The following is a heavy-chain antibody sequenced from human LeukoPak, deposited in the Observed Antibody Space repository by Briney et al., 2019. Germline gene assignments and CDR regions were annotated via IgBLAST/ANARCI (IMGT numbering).Heavy chain of an antibody. D-gene: IGHD6-6*01. V-gene: IGHV3-64*01. CDR1: GFTFSSYA. CDR3: ARDRPHNWFDP. CDR2: ISSNGGST. J-gene: IGHJ5*02. Sequence: GGSLRLSCAASGFTFSSYAMHWVRQAPGKGLEYVSAISSNGGSTYYANSVKGRFTISRDNSKNTLYLQMGSLRSEDTAVYYCARDRPHNWFDPWGQGTLVTVSS.